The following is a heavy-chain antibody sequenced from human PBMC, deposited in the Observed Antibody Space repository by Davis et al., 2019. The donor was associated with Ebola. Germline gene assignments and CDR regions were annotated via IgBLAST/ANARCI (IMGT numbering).Heavy chain of an antibody. CDR2: ISSDSYYI. CDR3: ARGGYYDDSGYSHAAFDI. V-gene: IGHV3-21*01. J-gene: IGHJ3*02. Sequence: GGSLRLSCAASRFTFSTYSMNWVRQAPGKGLEWVSSISSDSYYIYYADSLKGRFTISRDNAKNSLSLQMSSLRAEDTAVHYCARGGYYDDSGYSHAAFDIWGQGTMVTVSS. CDR1: RFTFSTYS. D-gene: IGHD3-22*01.